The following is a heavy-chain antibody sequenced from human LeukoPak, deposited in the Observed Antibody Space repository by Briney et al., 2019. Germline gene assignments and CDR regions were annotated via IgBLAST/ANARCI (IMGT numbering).Heavy chain of an antibody. V-gene: IGHV3-30*04. CDR3: AKDYSKTSYYGSGTYYRPKWFDP. CDR2: ISYDGSNK. Sequence: GGSLRLSCAASGFTFSSYAMHWVRQAPGKGLEWVAVISYDGSNKYYADSVKGRFTISRDNSKNTLYLQMNSLRAEDTAVYYCAKDYSKTSYYGSGTYYRPKWFDPWGQGTLVTVSS. J-gene: IGHJ5*02. D-gene: IGHD3-10*01. CDR1: GFTFSSYA.